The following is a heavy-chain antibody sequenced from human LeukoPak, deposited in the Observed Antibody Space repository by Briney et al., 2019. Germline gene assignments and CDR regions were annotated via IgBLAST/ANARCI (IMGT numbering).Heavy chain of an antibody. CDR1: GFTFSSYS. CDR2: ISSSSSYI. D-gene: IGHD3-22*01. J-gene: IGHJ4*02. CDR3: ARDASYYDSSGYYVDY. Sequence: GGSLRLSCAASGFTFSSYSMNWVRQAPGKGLEWVSSISSSSSYIYYADSVKGRFTISRDNAKNSLYLQMNSLRAEDTAVYYCARDASYYDSSGYYVDYWGQGTLVTVSS. V-gene: IGHV3-21*01.